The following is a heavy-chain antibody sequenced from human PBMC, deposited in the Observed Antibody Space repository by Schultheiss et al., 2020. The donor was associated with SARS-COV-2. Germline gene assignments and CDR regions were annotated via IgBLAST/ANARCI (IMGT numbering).Heavy chain of an antibody. J-gene: IGHJ4*02. Sequence: GGSLRLSCAASGFTFSSYEMNWVRQAPGKGLEWVSYISSSGSTIYSADPVKGRFTISRDKSKNTLYVQVNSLRAEDTAVYYCAREGAAAAPDYWGQGTLVTVSS. V-gene: IGHV3-48*03. CDR2: ISSSGSTI. D-gene: IGHD6-13*01. CDR1: GFTFSSYE. CDR3: AREGAAAAPDY.